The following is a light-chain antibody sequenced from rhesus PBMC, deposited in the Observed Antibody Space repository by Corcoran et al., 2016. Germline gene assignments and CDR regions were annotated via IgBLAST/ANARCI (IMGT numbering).Light chain of an antibody. CDR3: QHGYGTPWT. J-gene: IGKJ1*01. CDR2: KAS. Sequence: DIQMTQSPSSLSASVGDRVTITCRASENVNNYLNWYQQKPGKAPKHRIYKASTLHSGVPSRFSGSGSGTDYTFTISSLQPEEVATYSGQHGYGTPWTFGRGTKVEIK. CDR1: ENVNNY. V-gene: IGKV1-74*01.